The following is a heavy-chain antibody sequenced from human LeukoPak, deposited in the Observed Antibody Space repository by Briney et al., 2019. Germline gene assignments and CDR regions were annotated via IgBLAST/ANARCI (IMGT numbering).Heavy chain of an antibody. Sequence: GGSLRLSCAASGSTFSSYSMNWVRQAPGKGLEWVSSITISSSYTYYADSVKGRFTISRDDAKISLYLQMNSVTAEDTAVYYCARVRGSAGFWGQGTLVTVSS. V-gene: IGHV3-21*01. CDR1: GSTFSSYS. D-gene: IGHD6-25*01. CDR3: ARVRGSAGF. J-gene: IGHJ4*02. CDR2: ITISSSYT.